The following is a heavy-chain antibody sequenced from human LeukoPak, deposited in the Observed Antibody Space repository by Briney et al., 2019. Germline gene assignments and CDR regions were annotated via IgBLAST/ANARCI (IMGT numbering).Heavy chain of an antibody. D-gene: IGHD3-22*01. CDR2: INPSGGAT. CDR1: GYTFSSYY. Sequence: GASVKVSCKASGYTFSSYYFHWVRQAPGQGLEWMGLINPSGGATTFAQKFRGGVTMTRDMSTGTVFMELSSLTSDDTAVYFCARNYYDTAGHFGYWGQGTLVTVSS. CDR3: ARNYYDTAGHFGY. J-gene: IGHJ4*02. V-gene: IGHV1-46*01.